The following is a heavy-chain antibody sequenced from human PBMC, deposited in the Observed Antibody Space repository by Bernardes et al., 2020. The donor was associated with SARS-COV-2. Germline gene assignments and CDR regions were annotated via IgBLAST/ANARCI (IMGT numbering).Heavy chain of an antibody. D-gene: IGHD6-19*01. CDR3: AKSRPVYSSVFFDY. J-gene: IGHJ4*02. CDR2: ITGVGGNT. CDR1: GFTFSSYA. V-gene: IGHV3-23*01. Sequence: GGSLRLSCAASGFTFSSYAMSWVRQAPGKGLEWVSAITGVGGNTYSADSVKGRFTISRDNSNNTLYLQMNSLRADDTAVYYCAKSRPVYSSVFFDYWGQGCLVTVTS.